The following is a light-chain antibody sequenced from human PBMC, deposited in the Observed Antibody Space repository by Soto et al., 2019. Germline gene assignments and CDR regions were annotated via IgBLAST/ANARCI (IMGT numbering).Light chain of an antibody. CDR3: QQYNSYST. CDR1: QSISSW. Sequence: DIQMTQSPSTLSASVGDRVTITCRASQSISSWLAWYQQKPGKAPKLLIYDASSLESGVQSRFSGSGSGTEFTLTISSLQPDDFATYYCQQYNSYSTFGQGTKVDIK. J-gene: IGKJ1*01. CDR2: DAS. V-gene: IGKV1-5*01.